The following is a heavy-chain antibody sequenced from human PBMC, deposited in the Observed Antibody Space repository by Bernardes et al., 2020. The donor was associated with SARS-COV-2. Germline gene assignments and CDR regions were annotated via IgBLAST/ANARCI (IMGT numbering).Heavy chain of an antibody. Sequence: GGSLRLSCSASGFTFTTYSLHWVRQAPGKGLEYVSGINSQGDSTYHAESVRGRFIISRDNSKNTLFLQMSSLGADDTAVYYCVKDLSADIVNVPAAMGLPPDAFHVWGQGTTVTVSS. CDR3: VKDLSADIVNVPAAMGLPPDAFHV. J-gene: IGHJ3*01. D-gene: IGHD2-2*01. CDR2: INSQGDST. CDR1: GFTFTTYS. V-gene: IGHV3-64D*06.